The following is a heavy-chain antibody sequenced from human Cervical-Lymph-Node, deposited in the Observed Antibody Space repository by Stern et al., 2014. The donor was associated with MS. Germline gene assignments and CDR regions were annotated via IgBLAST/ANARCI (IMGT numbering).Heavy chain of an antibody. V-gene: IGHV3-30*01. Sequence: VQLVESGGGVVQPGRSLRLSCAASGFHFSNYPIHWIRQAPGKGLEWVASILHDGSQRYYADAVKGRSTISRDNSKTTVDLQVDSLSTEDTAIYYCARDQVEYHSSFCMDVWGQGTTVVVSS. CDR2: ILHDGSQR. D-gene: IGHD6-6*01. J-gene: IGHJ6*02. CDR3: ARDQVEYHSSFCMDV. CDR1: GFHFSNYP.